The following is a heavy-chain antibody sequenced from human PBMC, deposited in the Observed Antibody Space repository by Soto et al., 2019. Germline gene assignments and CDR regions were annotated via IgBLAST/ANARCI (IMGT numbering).Heavy chain of an antibody. CDR1: GFTFSSYA. D-gene: IGHD3-9*01. CDR3: ARDMTYDILTGYLDY. J-gene: IGHJ4*02. Sequence: PVGSLRLSCAASGFTFSSYAMHWVRQAPGKGLEWVAVISYDGSNKYYADSVKGRFTISRGNSKNTLYLQMNSLRAEDTAVYYCARDMTYDILTGYLDYWGQGTLVTVSS. V-gene: IGHV3-30-3*01. CDR2: ISYDGSNK.